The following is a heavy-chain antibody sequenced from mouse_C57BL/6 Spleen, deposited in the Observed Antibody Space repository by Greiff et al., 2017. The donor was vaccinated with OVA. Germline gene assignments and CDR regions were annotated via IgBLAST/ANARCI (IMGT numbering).Heavy chain of an antibody. CDR2: FHPYNDDT. V-gene: IGHV1-47*01. D-gene: IGHD1-1*01. J-gene: IGHJ4*01. CDR3: AIYGSSYGDYAMDY. CDR1: GYTFTTYP. Sequence: VQLQQSGAELVKPGASVKMSCKASGYTFTTYPIEWLKQNHGKSLEWIGNFHPYNDDTKYNEKFKGKATLTVEKSSSTVYLELSRVTSDDSAVYYCAIYGSSYGDYAMDYWGQGTSVTVSS.